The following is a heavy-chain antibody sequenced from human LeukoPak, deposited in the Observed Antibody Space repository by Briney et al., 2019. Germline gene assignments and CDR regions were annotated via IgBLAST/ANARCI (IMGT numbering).Heavy chain of an antibody. CDR2: IYYSGST. Sequence: PSETLSLTCTVSGGSFSSSSYYWGWIRQPPGKGLEWIGSIYYSGSTYYNPSLKSRVTISVDTSKNQFSLKLSSVTAADTAVYYCVGLHDYSNYVTESYFDYWGQGTLVTVSS. CDR3: VGLHDYSNYVTESYFDY. V-gene: IGHV4-39*07. D-gene: IGHD4-11*01. CDR1: GGSFSSSSYY. J-gene: IGHJ4*02.